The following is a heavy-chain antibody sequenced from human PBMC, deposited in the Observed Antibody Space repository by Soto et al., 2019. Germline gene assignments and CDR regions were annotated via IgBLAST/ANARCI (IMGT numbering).Heavy chain of an antibody. CDR2: IWYDGGNK. Sequence: GGSLRLSCAASGFTFDTYVMHWVRQAPGRGLEWVALIWYDGGNKYYADSVKGRFTISRDNSKNTLYLQMNSLRDEDTAVYYCARAARDFDYWGQGTLVTVSS. CDR3: ARAARDFDY. V-gene: IGHV3-33*01. J-gene: IGHJ4*02. D-gene: IGHD6-25*01. CDR1: GFTFDTYV.